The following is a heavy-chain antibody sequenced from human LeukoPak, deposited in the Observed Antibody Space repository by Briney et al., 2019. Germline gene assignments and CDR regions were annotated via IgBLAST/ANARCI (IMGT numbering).Heavy chain of an antibody. CDR1: GFTFSSYA. CDR3: AKNINIVVVFDALDI. CDR2: ISGSGDST. J-gene: IGHJ3*02. Sequence: GGSLRLSCAASGFTFSSYAMSWVRQAPGKGLEWVSAISGSGDSTYYADSVKGRFTISRDNSKNTLYLQMNSLRAEDTAVYYCAKNINIVVVFDALDIWGQGTMVTVSS. V-gene: IGHV3-23*01. D-gene: IGHD2-21*01.